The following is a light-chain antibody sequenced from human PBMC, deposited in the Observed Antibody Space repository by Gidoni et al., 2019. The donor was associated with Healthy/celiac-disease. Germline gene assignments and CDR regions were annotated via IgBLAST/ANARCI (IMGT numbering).Light chain of an antibody. V-gene: IGKV1-39*01. Sequence: DIHMTQSPSSLSASVGDRVTITCRASQSISSYLNWYQQKPGKAPKLLIYAASSLQSGVPSRFSGSGYGTDFNLTISSLQPEDFATYYCQQSYSTPATFGQGTKLEIK. CDR1: QSISSY. J-gene: IGKJ2*01. CDR3: QQSYSTPAT. CDR2: AAS.